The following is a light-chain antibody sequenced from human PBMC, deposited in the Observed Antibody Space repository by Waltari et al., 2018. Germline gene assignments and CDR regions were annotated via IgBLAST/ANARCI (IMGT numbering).Light chain of an antibody. CDR3: QQYHSLPLT. V-gene: IGKV1-33*01. J-gene: IGKJ4*01. Sequence: DIQMTQSPSSLSESVGDRITITCQASQGISNYLHWYQQKPGKAPKLLIFDASILETGVPSMFSVSGSGTDFSLTISNLQPEDIATYYCQQYHSLPLTFGGGTKVEIK. CDR1: QGISNY. CDR2: DAS.